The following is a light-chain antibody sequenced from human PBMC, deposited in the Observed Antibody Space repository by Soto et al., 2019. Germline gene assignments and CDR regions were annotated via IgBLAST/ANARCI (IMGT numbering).Light chain of an antibody. CDR2: GVS. V-gene: IGKV3-20*01. Sequence: EIVLTQSPDTLSLSPGQRATLSCRASQSVRSDYFAWYQQKPGQAPRVIIFGVSTRATGVPDRFSGSGSGRDFTLTISRLEPEDFALYYCQQYGNSPLTVGGGTKVEIK. J-gene: IGKJ4*01. CDR3: QQYGNSPLT. CDR1: QSVRSDY.